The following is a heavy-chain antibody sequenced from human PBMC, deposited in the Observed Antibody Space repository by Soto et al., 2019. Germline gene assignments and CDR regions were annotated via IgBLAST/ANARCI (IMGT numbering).Heavy chain of an antibody. V-gene: IGHV3-7*04. CDR2: IKQDGSEK. Sequence: EVQLVESGGGLVQPGGSLRLSCAASGFTLSSYWMSWVRQAPGKGLEWVANIKQDGSEKYYVDSVKGRFTISRDNAKNSLYLQMNSLRAEDTAVYYCARYDYGDYAEYFQHWGQGTLVTVSS. CDR1: GFTLSSYW. D-gene: IGHD4-17*01. CDR3: ARYDYGDYAEYFQH. J-gene: IGHJ1*01.